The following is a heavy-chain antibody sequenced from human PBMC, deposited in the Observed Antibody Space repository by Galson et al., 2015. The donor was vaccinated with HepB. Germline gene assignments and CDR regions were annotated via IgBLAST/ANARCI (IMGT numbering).Heavy chain of an antibody. V-gene: IGHV4-34*01. CDR2: IDHRGNS. D-gene: IGHD5-18*01. CDR3: ARGPHSYGYRRYFDS. CDR1: GGSFSGFY. J-gene: IGHJ4*02. Sequence: ETLSLTCNLYGGSFSGFYWNWIRQPLGKGLEWIGEIDHRGNSKYAPSFKSRVTVSIDSSKNQLSLKVRSVTAADTAVYYCARGPHSYGYRRYFDSWGQGTLVTVSS.